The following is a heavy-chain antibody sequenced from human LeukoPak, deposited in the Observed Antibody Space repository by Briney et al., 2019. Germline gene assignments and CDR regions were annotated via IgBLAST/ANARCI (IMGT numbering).Heavy chain of an antibody. Sequence: PGRSLRLSCAASGFTFSSYAMSWVRQAPGKGLEWVSAISGSGGSTYYADSVKGRFTISRDNSKNTLYLQMNSLRAEDTAVYYCAKDFSSTSCPRCGWFDPWGQGTLVTVSS. V-gene: IGHV3-23*01. CDR2: ISGSGGST. CDR1: GFTFSSYA. D-gene: IGHD2-2*01. J-gene: IGHJ5*02. CDR3: AKDFSSTSCPRCGWFDP.